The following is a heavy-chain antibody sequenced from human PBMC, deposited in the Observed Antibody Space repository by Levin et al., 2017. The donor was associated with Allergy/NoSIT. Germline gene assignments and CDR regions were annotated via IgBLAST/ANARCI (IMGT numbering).Heavy chain of an antibody. J-gene: IGHJ3*02. D-gene: IGHD5-24*01. CDR2: INTNTGNP. CDR3: AKDRHYNPRYGIDI. Sequence: ASVKVSCKATGYIFSSQAIHWVRQAPGQGLEWMGWINTNTGNPTYAQGHTGRLVFSLDSSDNTAHLQISCLQTEDTAVYSCAKDRHYNPRYGIDIWGQGTMVTVSS. CDR1: GYIFSSQA. V-gene: IGHV7-4-1*02.